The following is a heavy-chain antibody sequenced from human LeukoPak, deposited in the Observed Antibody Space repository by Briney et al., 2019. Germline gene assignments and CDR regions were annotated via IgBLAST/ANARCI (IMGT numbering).Heavy chain of an antibody. CDR1: GGSFSGYY. Sequence: SETLSLTCVVYGGSFSGYYWSWIRQPPRKGLEWIGEIYHTGSTNYNPSLKSRVTISVDKSKNQFSLKLSPVTAADTAAYYCARRTVGVSLGYFQYWGQGTLVSVSS. D-gene: IGHD1-26*01. CDR2: IYHTGST. J-gene: IGHJ1*01. CDR3: ARRTVGVSLGYFQY. V-gene: IGHV4-34*01.